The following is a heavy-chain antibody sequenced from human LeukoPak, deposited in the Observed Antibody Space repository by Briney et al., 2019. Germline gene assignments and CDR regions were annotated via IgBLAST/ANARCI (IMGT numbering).Heavy chain of an antibody. J-gene: IGHJ3*02. D-gene: IGHD4-17*01. CDR3: ARDGETDYGDADAFDI. CDR2: IWYDGGNK. Sequence: GPSLRLSCAASGFTFSNYDMHWVRQAPDKGRAWVAVIWYDGGNKDYADSVKGRFAISRDNSKNTLYLQMNSLRAEDTAGYYCARDGETDYGDADAFDIWGQGTMVTVSS. CDR1: GFTFSNYD. V-gene: IGHV3-33*01.